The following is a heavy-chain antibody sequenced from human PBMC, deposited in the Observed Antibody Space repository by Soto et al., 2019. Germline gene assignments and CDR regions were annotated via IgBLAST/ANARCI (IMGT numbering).Heavy chain of an antibody. Sequence: QVQLVQSGAEVKKPGASVRVSCQASGYTFISFDINWVRQATGQGLEWMGWMNPNTGNTCYEQKFQGIVNRTRNTSIGTAYLGLSSRKSEDPAVYYCARRKERSGPYYIDSWGQGTLVTVSS. CDR2: MNPNTGNT. V-gene: IGHV1-8*01. CDR3: ARRKERSGPYYIDS. D-gene: IGHD6-25*01. J-gene: IGHJ4*02. CDR1: GYTFISFD.